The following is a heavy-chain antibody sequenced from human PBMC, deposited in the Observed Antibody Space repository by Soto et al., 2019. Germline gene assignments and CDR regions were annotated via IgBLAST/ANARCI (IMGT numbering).Heavy chain of an antibody. J-gene: IGHJ5*01. D-gene: IGHD7-27*01. V-gene: IGHV3-30-3*01. Sequence: PGGSLRLSCAASGFSFSISPMHWVRQAPGKGPEWVALISYDGTNKFCADSVKGRFTISRDNSQSTLYLQVDSLRPEDAAVYYCARDPKTSGGQHWAFNCFGSWGQGTLVTVSS. CDR1: GFSFSISP. CDR2: ISYDGTNK. CDR3: ARDPKTSGGQHWAFNCFGS.